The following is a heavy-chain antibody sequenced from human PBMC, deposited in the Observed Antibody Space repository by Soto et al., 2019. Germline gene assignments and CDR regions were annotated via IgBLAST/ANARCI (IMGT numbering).Heavy chain of an antibody. J-gene: IGHJ4*02. D-gene: IGHD3-10*01. Sequence: SGPTLVNPTQTLTLTCTFSGFSITTSRMRVSWIRQSPGKALEWLARIDWDGDEFYNTSLRTGLTISKDTSKNQVVLAMTNMDSVDTATYYCARMGGSFRWIDYWGREPWSPSPQ. CDR3: ARMGGSFRWIDY. CDR2: IDWDGDE. V-gene: IGHV2-70*04. CDR1: GFSITTSRMR.